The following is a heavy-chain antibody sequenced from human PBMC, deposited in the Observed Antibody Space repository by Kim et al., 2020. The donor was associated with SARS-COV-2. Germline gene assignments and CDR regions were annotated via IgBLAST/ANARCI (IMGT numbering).Heavy chain of an antibody. V-gene: IGHV4-34*01. D-gene: IGHD4-17*01. CDR1: GGSFSGYY. J-gene: IGHJ4*02. CDR3: ARPGSLTTVPYYFDY. CDR2: INHSGST. Sequence: SETLSLTCAVYGGSFSGYYWSWIRQPPGKGLEWIGEINHSGSTNYNPSLKSRVTISVDTSKNQFSLKLSSVTAADTAVYYCARPGSLTTVPYYFDYWGQGTLVTVSS.